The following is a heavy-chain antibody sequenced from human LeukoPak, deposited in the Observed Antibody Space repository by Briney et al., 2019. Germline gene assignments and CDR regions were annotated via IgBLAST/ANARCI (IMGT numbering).Heavy chain of an antibody. D-gene: IGHD6-19*01. CDR1: GYSFTSYW. J-gene: IGHJ4*02. CDR3: ARQGQWLVSEIDY. CDR2: IYPGDSDT. Sequence: GESLKISCKGSGYSFTSYWIGWVRQMPGKGLEWMGIIYPGDSDTRYSPSFQGQVTLSADKSISTAYLQWSSLKASDTAMYYYARQGQWLVSEIDYWGQGTLVTVSS. V-gene: IGHV5-51*01.